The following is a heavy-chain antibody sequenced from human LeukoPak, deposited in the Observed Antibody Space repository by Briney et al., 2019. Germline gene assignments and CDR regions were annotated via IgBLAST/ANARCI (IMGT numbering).Heavy chain of an antibody. CDR1: GFTFSDYY. V-gene: IGHV3-11*01. D-gene: IGHD3-10*01. J-gene: IGHJ4*02. Sequence: GGSLRLSCAASGFTFSDYYMSWIRQAPGKGLEWVSYISSSGGSTIYYADSVKGRFTISRDNAKNSLYLQMNSLRAEDTAVYYCAGGRGVIIIDYWGQGTLVTVSS. CDR2: ISSSGGSTI. CDR3: AGGRGVIIIDY.